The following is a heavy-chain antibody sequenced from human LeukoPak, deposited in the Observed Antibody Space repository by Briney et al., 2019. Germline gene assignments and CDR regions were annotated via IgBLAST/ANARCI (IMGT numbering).Heavy chain of an antibody. CDR1: GGSFSGYY. D-gene: IGHD2-2*01. V-gene: IGHV4-34*01. J-gene: IGHJ5*02. CDR2: INHSGST. Sequence: PSETLSLTCAVYGGSFSGYYWSWIRQPPGKGLEWVGEINHSGSTNYNPSLKSRVTISVDTSKNQFSLKLCSVTAADTAVYYCAGGGDIVVVPAAMGDGYWFDPWGQGTLVTVSS. CDR3: AGGGDIVVVPAAMGDGYWFDP.